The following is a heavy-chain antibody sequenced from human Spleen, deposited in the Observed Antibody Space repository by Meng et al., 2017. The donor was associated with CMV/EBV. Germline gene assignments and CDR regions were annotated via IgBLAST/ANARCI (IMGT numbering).Heavy chain of an antibody. J-gene: IGHJ4*02. CDR1: SISSGGYY. D-gene: IGHD2-15*01. V-gene: IGHV4-31*02. CDR2: IYYSGST. Sequence: SISSGGYYWSWIRQHPGKGLEWIRYIYYSGSTYYNPSLKSRVTISVDTSKNQFSLKLSSVTAADTAVYYCARQYIGRYCSGGSCLLDYWGQGTLVTVSS. CDR3: ARQYIGRYCSGGSCLLDY.